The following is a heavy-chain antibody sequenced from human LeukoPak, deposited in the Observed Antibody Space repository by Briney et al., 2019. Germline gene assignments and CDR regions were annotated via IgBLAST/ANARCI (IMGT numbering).Heavy chain of an antibody. Sequence: PGRSLRLSCAASGFTFSSYGMHWVRQAPGKGLEWVANIKQDGSGKYYVDSVKGRFTISRDNAKNSLYLQMNSLRAEDTAVYYCARGKREKQLLWFGELSPEGSVYNWFDPWGQGTLVTVSS. CDR1: GFTFSSYG. V-gene: IGHV3-7*01. CDR2: IKQDGSGK. J-gene: IGHJ5*02. D-gene: IGHD3-10*01. CDR3: ARGKREKQLLWFGELSPEGSVYNWFDP.